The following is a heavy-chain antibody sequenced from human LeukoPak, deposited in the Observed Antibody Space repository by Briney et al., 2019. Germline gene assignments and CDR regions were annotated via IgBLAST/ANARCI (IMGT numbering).Heavy chain of an antibody. Sequence: GGSLRLSCAASGFSFSSYEMNWVRQAPGKGLEWVSYISSSGRTMFYAESVKGRFTISRDNAKNSLSLQMNSLRAEDTAVYYCAELGITMIGGVWGKGTTVTISS. CDR2: ISSSGRTM. CDR3: AELGITMIGGV. D-gene: IGHD3-10*02. V-gene: IGHV3-48*03. CDR1: GFSFSSYE. J-gene: IGHJ6*04.